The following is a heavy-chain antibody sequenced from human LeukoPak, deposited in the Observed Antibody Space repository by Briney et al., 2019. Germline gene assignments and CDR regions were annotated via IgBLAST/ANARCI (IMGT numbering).Heavy chain of an antibody. V-gene: IGHV1-69*13. CDR3: ARDPVAGDFDY. CDR2: IIPIFGTA. Sequence: GASVKVSCKASRGTFSSYAISWVRQAPGQGLEWMGGIIPIFGTANYAQKFQGRVTITADESTSTAYMELSSLRSEDTAVYYCARDPVAGDFDYWGQGTLVTVSS. J-gene: IGHJ4*02. CDR1: RGTFSSYA. D-gene: IGHD6-19*01.